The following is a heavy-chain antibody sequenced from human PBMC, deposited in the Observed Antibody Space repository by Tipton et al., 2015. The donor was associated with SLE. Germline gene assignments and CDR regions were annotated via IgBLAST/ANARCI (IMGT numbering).Heavy chain of an antibody. CDR1: GGSLSGYY. CDR3: ARAGDSSGYYYAY. V-gene: IGHV4-34*01. D-gene: IGHD3-22*01. Sequence: TLSLTCAVFGGSLSGYYWSWMRQLPGKGLEWIGEINHSVSANYNPSLKSRVTISVDTSKNQFSLKLTSVTAADTAMYYRARAGDSSGYYYAYWGQGTLVTVSS. J-gene: IGHJ4*02. CDR2: INHSVSA.